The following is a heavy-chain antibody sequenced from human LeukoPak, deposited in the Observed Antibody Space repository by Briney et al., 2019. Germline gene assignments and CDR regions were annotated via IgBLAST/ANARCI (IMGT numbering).Heavy chain of an antibody. CDR2: IYYSGST. CDR1: GGSISSGGYY. V-gene: IGHV4-31*03. CDR3: ARAGMYYDILTAYYISAFDI. J-gene: IGHJ3*02. D-gene: IGHD3-9*01. Sequence: SQTLSLTCTVSGGSISSGGYYWSWIRQHPGKGLEWIGYIYYSGSTYYNPSHKSRVTISVDTSKKQFSLKLTSVTAADTAVYYCARAGMYYDILTAYYISAFDIWGQGTMVTVSS.